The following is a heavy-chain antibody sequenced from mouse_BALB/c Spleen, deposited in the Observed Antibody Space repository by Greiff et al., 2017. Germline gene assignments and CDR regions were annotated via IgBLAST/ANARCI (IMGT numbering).Heavy chain of an antibody. V-gene: IGHV1-39*01. D-gene: IGHD2-14*01. Sequence: EVQLKQTGPELVKPGASVKISCKASGYSFTDYIMLWVKQSHGKSLEWIGNINPYYGSTSYNLKFKGKATLTVDKSSSTAYMQLNSLTSEDSAVYYCARSRGNFFDYWGQGTTLTVSS. J-gene: IGHJ2*01. CDR2: INPYYGST. CDR3: ARSRGNFFDY. CDR1: GYSFTDYI.